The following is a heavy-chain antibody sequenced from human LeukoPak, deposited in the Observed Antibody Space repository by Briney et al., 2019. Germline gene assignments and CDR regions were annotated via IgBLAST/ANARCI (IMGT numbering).Heavy chain of an antibody. J-gene: IGHJ5*02. V-gene: IGHV4-39*07. CDR2: IYYSGST. CDR3: ARERVFNWFDP. Sequence: SETLSLTCTVSGGSISSSNYYWGWIRQPPGKGLEWIGTIYYSGSTYYNPSLKSRVTISVDTSKNQFSLKLSSVTAADTAVYYCARERVFNWFDPWGQGTLVTVSS. CDR1: GGSISSSNYY.